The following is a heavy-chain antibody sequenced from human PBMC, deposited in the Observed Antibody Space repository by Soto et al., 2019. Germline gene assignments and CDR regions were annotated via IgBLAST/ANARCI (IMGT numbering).Heavy chain of an antibody. CDR3: TRGGTTTTYWGLFSY. D-gene: IGHD7-27*01. CDR2: VNSDGTST. Sequence: EVQLVEAGGGLVQPGGSLRLSRAASGFTFSNYWIHWVLQVPGKGLGWVSRVNSDGTSTSYADFVKGRFTITRDNAKNTVYLQMDNLGADDTAVYYCTRGGTTTTYWGLFSYWGQGALVAVSS. V-gene: IGHV3-74*03. J-gene: IGHJ4*02. CDR1: GFTFSNYW.